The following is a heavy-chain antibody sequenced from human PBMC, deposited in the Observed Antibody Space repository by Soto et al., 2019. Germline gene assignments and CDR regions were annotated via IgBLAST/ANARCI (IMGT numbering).Heavy chain of an antibody. J-gene: IGHJ6*02. CDR3: ARDLSSSITIFGVVPYGTDV. CDR2: ISAYNGNT. CDR1: GYTFTSYG. V-gene: IGHV1-18*01. Sequence: ASVKVSCKASGYTFTSYGISWVRQAPGQGLEWMGWISAYNGNTNYAQKLQGRVTMTTDTSTSTAYMELRSLRSEDTAVYYCARDLSSSITIFGVVPYGTDVWGQGTTVTAP. D-gene: IGHD3-3*01.